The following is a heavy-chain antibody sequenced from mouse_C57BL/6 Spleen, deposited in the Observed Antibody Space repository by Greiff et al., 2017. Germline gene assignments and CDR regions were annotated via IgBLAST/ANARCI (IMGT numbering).Heavy chain of an antibody. CDR2: IDPSDSYT. CDR3: AGKGITTQGRDCDV. Sequence: QVQLQQPGAELVMPGASVKLSCKASGYTFTSYWMHWVKQRPGQGLAWIGEIDPSDSYTNYNQQFKGKSTLTVDKSSSTAYMQLSSLTCRESAVYYCAGKGITTQGRDCDVWGTGTTVTVSS. J-gene: IGHJ1*03. CDR1: GYTFTSYW. D-gene: IGHD1-2*01. V-gene: IGHV1-69*01.